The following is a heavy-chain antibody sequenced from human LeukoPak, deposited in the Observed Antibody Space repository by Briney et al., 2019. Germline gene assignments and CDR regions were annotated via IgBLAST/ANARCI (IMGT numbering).Heavy chain of an antibody. Sequence: GGSLRLSCAASGFSVSDDYINWVRQAPGKGLEWVSVISSGGSTYYADSVKGRFTISRDNSKNTLSLQMNSLRAEDTAVYFCARDLGLPSSGVRVYAFDIWGQGTMVTVSS. J-gene: IGHJ3*02. D-gene: IGHD6-19*01. V-gene: IGHV3-66*01. CDR2: ISSGGST. CDR3: ARDLGLPSSGVRVYAFDI. CDR1: GFSVSDDY.